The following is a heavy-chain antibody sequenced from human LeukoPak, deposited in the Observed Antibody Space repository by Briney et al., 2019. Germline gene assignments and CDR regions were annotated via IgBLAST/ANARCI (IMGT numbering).Heavy chain of an antibody. CDR3: ARHAPSSSWYPYYYYGMDV. V-gene: IGHV4-39*01. D-gene: IGHD6-13*01. CDR1: GGSIRTSSYY. Sequence: SETLSLTCVVSGGSIRTSSYYWAWIRQPPGKGLEWIVSMYYSGSIYYNSSLKSRITVSADTSKNQLSLKLSSVTAADTAVYYCARHAPSSSWYPYYYYGMDVWGQGTTVTVSS. J-gene: IGHJ6*02. CDR2: MYYSGSI.